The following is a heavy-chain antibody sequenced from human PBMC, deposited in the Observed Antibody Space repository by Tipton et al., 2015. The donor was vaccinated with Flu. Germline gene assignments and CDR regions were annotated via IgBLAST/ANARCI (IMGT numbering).Heavy chain of an antibody. CDR2: MNPNSGNT. V-gene: IGHV1-8*01. CDR3: ARGQVKQWPHRLAY. J-gene: IGHJ4*02. D-gene: IGHD6-19*01. Sequence: QLVQSGAEVKKPGASVKVSCKASGYTFTDCDITWVRQASGQGLEWMGWMNPNSGNTGYAQKFQGRVTMTRNTSISTAYMELSSLRSEGTAVYYCARGQVKQWPHRLAYWGQGTLVTVSS. CDR1: GYTFTDCD.